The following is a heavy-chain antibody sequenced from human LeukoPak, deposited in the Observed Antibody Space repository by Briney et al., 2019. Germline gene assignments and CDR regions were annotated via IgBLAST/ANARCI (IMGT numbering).Heavy chain of an antibody. D-gene: IGHD3-22*01. CDR3: ARARRSSGYYHFDY. J-gene: IGHJ4*02. CDR2: IYYSGST. Sequence: SETLSLTCTVSGGSIRSGDNYWSWIRQPPGTGLEWIGYIYYSGSTYYNPSLKSRLTISVDTSKNQFSLKLTSVTAADTAVYFCARARRSSGYYHFDYWGQGTLVTVSS. V-gene: IGHV4-30-4*01. CDR1: GGSIRSGDNY.